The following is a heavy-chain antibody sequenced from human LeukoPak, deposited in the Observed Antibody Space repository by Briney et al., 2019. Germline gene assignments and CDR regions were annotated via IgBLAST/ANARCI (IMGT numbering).Heavy chain of an antibody. CDR1: GFTFSSYG. CDR3: AREGYSSSWYPYYYYYYMDV. V-gene: IGHV3-33*01. CDR2: IWYDGSNK. J-gene: IGHJ6*03. D-gene: IGHD6-13*01. Sequence: GGSLRLSCAASGFTFSSYGMHWVRQAPGKGLEWVAVIWYDGSNKYYADSVKGRFTISRDNSKNTLYLQMNSLRAEDTAVYYCAREGYSSSWYPYYYYYYMDVWGKGTTVTVSS.